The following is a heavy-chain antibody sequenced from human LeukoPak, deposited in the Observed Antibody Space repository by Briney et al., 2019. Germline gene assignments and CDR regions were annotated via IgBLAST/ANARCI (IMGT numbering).Heavy chain of an antibody. CDR3: ARESDSSGWYDS. Sequence: GGSLRLSCAAPGFSFDDYAIHWVRQAPGKGLEWVSLISGDGGRTFYAGSVRGRFTISRDNSKNSLYLQMSSLRSEVTALYYCARESDSSGWYDSWGQGTLVTVSS. D-gene: IGHD3-22*01. CDR1: GFSFDDYA. V-gene: IGHV3-43*02. CDR2: ISGDGGRT. J-gene: IGHJ5*01.